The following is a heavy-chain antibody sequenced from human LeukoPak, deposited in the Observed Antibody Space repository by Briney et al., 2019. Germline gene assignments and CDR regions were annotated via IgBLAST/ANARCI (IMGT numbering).Heavy chain of an antibody. Sequence: GGSLRLSCAASGFTFNSYWMHWVRQAPGMGLVWVSRINSDGRSTSNADSVKGRFTISRDNSKNTLYLQMNSLRAEDTAVYHCAREGYSNWFDPWGQGTLVTVSS. CDR3: AREGYSNWFDP. CDR2: INSDGRST. D-gene: IGHD2-15*01. CDR1: GFTFNSYW. V-gene: IGHV3-74*01. J-gene: IGHJ5*02.